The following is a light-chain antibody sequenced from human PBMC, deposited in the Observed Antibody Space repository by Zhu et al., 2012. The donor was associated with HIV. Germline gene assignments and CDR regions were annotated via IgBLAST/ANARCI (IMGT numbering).Light chain of an antibody. CDR1: QSVSSY. CDR2: DAS. Sequence: IVLTQSPATLSLSPGERATVSCGASQSVSSYLAWYQQKPGQAPRLLIYDASKRATGIPARFSGSGSGTDFTLTISSLEPEDFALYYCQQRSNWPLTFGGGTKVEIK. J-gene: IGKJ4*01. V-gene: IGKV3-11*01. CDR3: QQRSNWPLT.